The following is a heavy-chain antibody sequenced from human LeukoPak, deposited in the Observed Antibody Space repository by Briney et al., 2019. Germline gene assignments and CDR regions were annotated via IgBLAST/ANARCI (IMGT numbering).Heavy chain of an antibody. J-gene: IGHJ4*02. CDR1: QFTFSHFG. V-gene: IGHV3-33*06. CDR3: AKDAQRGFDYSNSLES. CDR2: IYSDATNQ. D-gene: IGHD4-11*01. Sequence: QPGKSLTLSCVASQFTFSHFGMHWVRQAPGKGLEWVAIIYSDATNQYYADSVKGRFTISRDNSRNTVYLRMNSLRAEDTAVYFCAKDAQRGFDYSNSLESWGQGTLVTVSS.